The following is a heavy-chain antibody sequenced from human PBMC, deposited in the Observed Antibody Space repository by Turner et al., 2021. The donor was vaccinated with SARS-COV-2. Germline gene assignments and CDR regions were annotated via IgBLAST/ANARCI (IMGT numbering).Heavy chain of an antibody. V-gene: IGHV3-23*01. CDR1: GFSFSRYV. J-gene: IGHJ4*02. CDR3: AKDRNTYYYGSALDY. CDR2: IRGSGDNT. Sequence: EVQLLESGGGLVQPGRSLRLACAASGFSFSRYVMRWVRQAPGKGLEWVSAIRGSGDNTYYADSVKGRFTISRDNSKNTLYLQMNSLRDDDTAVYYCAKDRNTYYYGSALDYWGQGTLVTVSS. D-gene: IGHD3-10*01.